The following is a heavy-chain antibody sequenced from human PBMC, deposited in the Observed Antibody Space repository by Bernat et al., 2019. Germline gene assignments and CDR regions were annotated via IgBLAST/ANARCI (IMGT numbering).Heavy chain of an antibody. CDR1: VCSISSSSYY. D-gene: IGHD2-21*01. Sequence: QLQLQESGPGLVKPSETLSLTCTVSVCSISSSSYYWGWIRQPPWKGLEWIGRIYYSGSTYYNPSLNSRVTISVETSKNQFSLKLSSVTAADTAVYYCARHRAGVRYYFDYWGQGTLVTVSS. CDR2: IYYSGST. CDR3: ARHRAGVRYYFDY. J-gene: IGHJ4*02. V-gene: IGHV4-39*01.